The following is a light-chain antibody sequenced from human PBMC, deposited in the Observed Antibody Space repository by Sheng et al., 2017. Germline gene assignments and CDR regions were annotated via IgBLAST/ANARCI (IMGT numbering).Light chain of an antibody. CDR1: QSVSSN. CDR2: GAS. V-gene: IGKV3-15*01. CDR3: QQYNNWPRT. J-gene: IGKJ1*01. Sequence: EIVMTQSPATLSVSPGERATLSCRASQSVSSNLAWYQQKPGQAPRLLIYGASTRATGIPGRFSGSESGTEFTLTISSLQSEDFVVYYCQQYNNWPRTFGQGTKVEIK.